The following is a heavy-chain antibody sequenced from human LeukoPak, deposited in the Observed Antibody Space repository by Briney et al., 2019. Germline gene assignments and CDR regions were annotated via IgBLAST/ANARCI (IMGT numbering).Heavy chain of an antibody. D-gene: IGHD5-12*01. Sequence: GGSLRLSCAASGFTFSTYAMHWVRQAPGKGLVWLAVISYDGSNIYYADSVKGRFTISRDNSKNTLYLQMNSLRAEDTAVYYCAKDLRGYSGYEEGGFFDYWGQGTLVTVSS. V-gene: IGHV3-30-3*01. J-gene: IGHJ4*02. CDR2: ISYDGSNI. CDR3: AKDLRGYSGYEEGGFFDY. CDR1: GFTFSTYA.